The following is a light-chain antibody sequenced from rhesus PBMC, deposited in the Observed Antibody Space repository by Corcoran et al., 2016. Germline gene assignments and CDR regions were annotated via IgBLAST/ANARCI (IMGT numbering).Light chain of an antibody. CDR1: QSVSSY. V-gene: IGKV3-53*01. CDR3: QKYSSSPLT. CDR2: GAP. J-gene: IGKJ4*01. Sequence: QVILTQSPATLSLSPGERATLSCRASQSVSSYLAWYQQKPGQAPRPLIYGAPSRATGIPDSFSGRGFGTEFTLTISSLEPEDFAVYYCQKYSSSPLTFGGGTKVEIK.